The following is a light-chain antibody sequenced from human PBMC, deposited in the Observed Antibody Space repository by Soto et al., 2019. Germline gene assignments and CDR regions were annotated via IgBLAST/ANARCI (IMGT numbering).Light chain of an antibody. J-gene: IGKJ1*01. CDR2: GAS. Sequence: ELVLTQSPGPLSLSPGERATLSCRASQSVSNNYLAWYQQKPGQAPRLLIYGASNRATGIPDRFSGSGSGTDFTLTISRLEPEDFAVYYCQQDGSSGTFGQGTKVEIK. CDR1: QSVSNNY. CDR3: QQDGSSGT. V-gene: IGKV3-20*01.